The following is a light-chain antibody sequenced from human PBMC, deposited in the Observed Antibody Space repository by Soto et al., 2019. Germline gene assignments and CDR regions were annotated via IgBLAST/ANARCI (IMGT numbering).Light chain of an antibody. Sequence: IVMTQYPATLSVSPGARATLSCRATQSVYSNVAWYQQKPGQAPRLLFYGASTKATGFPSRFSGSGSGTEFTLTIASLQSEDLGIYYCQQYSHWPLTFGGGTKVEI. CDR2: GAS. J-gene: IGKJ4*01. CDR1: QSVYSN. V-gene: IGKV3-15*01. CDR3: QQYSHWPLT.